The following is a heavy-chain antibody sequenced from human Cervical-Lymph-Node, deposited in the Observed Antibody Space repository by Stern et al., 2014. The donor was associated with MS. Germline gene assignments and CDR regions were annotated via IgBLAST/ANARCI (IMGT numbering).Heavy chain of an antibody. D-gene: IGHD3-3*01. CDR2: VSAYNGNI. CDR3: ARSEREYGGVVDV. V-gene: IGHV1-18*01. J-gene: IGHJ6*02. Sequence: VQLVESGAEVKKPGASVKVSCKASGYTFTNYGISWVRQAPRQGLEWMGWVSAYNGNINYGQKVQGRVTMTTDTSTSTAYMELRSLRSDDTAVYYCARSEREYGGVVDVWGQGTTVTVSS. CDR1: GYTFTNYG.